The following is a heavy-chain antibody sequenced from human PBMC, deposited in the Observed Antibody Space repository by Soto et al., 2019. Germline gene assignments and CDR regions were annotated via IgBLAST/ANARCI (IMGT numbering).Heavy chain of an antibody. CDR2: IYYSGST. J-gene: IGHJ6*02. D-gene: IGHD6-19*01. CDR3: ARADYYYYGMEV. Sequence: LSLTCTVSGGSISTYYWSWIRQSPGKGLEWIGYIYYSGSTNYNPSLKSRVTISVDTSKNQFSLKLSSVTAADTAVYYCARADYYYYGMEVWGQGTTVTVSS. V-gene: IGHV4-59*01. CDR1: GGSISTYY.